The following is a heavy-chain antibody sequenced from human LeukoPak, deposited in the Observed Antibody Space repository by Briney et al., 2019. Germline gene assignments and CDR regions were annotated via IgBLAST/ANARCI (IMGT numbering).Heavy chain of an antibody. CDR2: IKQDGSEK. Sequence: GGSLRPSCAASGFTFSSYWMSWVRQAPGKGLEWVANIKQDGSEKYYVDSVKGRFTISRDNAKNSLYLQMNSLRAEDTAVYYCARGRCSSGWYISYFDYWGQGTLVTVSS. V-gene: IGHV3-7*01. CDR3: ARGRCSSGWYISYFDY. D-gene: IGHD6-19*01. J-gene: IGHJ4*02. CDR1: GFTFSSYW.